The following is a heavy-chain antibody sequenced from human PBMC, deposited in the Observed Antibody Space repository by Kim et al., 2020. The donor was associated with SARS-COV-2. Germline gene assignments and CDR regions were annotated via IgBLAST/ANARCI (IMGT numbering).Heavy chain of an antibody. CDR3: ARGDYDSSGYGTWVFDY. CDR2: ISYDGSNK. V-gene: IGHV3-33*05. Sequence: GGSLRLSCAASGFTFSSYGMHWVRQAPGKGLEWVGVISYDGSNKYYADSVKGRFTISRDNSKNTLYLQMNSLRAEDTVVYYCARGDYDSSGYGTWVFDYWGQGTLVTVSS. CDR1: GFTFSSYG. J-gene: IGHJ4*02. D-gene: IGHD3-22*01.